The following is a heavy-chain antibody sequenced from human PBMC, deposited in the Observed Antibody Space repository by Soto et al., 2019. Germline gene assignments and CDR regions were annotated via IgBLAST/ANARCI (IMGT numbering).Heavy chain of an antibody. J-gene: IGHJ2*01. V-gene: IGHV1-69*01. Sequence: QVQLVQSGAEVKKPGSSVKVSCKASGCTFSSYAISWVRQAPGQGLEWMGGIIPIFGTANYAQKFQGRVTITADESTSTAYMELSSLRSEDTAVYYCARGWHSGWNSGYFDLWGRGTLVTVSS. CDR2: IIPIFGTA. D-gene: IGHD1-7*01. CDR3: ARGWHSGWNSGYFDL. CDR1: GCTFSSYA.